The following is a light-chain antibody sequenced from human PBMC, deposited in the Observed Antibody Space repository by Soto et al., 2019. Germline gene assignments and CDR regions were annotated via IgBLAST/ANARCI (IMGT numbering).Light chain of an antibody. V-gene: IGLV4-69*01. CDR3: QTWGTGLYVV. J-gene: IGLJ2*01. Sequence: QSVLTQSPSAFASLGASVKLTCTLSSGHSSYAIAWHQQQPEKGPRYLMRLNSDGSHSKGDGIPDRFSGSSSGAERYLTISSLQSEDEADYYCQTWGTGLYVVFGGGTKLTVL. CDR1: SGHSSYA. CDR2: LNSDGSH.